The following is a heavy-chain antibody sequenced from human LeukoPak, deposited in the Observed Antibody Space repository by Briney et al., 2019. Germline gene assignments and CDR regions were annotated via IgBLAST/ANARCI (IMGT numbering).Heavy chain of an antibody. J-gene: IGHJ6*02. Sequence: SETLSLTCAVYGGSFSGYYWSWIRQPPGKGLEWIGEINHSGSTNYNPSLKSRVTISVDTSKNQFSLKLSSVTAADTAVYYCARVASKGGMDVWGQGTTVTVSS. CDR1: GGSFSGYY. D-gene: IGHD5/OR15-5a*01. CDR3: ARVASKGGMDV. V-gene: IGHV4-34*01. CDR2: INHSGST.